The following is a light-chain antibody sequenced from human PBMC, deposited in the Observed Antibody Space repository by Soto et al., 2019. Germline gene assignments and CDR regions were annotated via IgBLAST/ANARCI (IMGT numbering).Light chain of an antibody. J-gene: IGKJ5*01. V-gene: IGKV4-1*01. CDR3: QQYYSTPPIT. Sequence: DIVMTQSPDSLAVSLGERATINCKSSQSVFYSSNNKNYLAWYQQKPGQPPKLLIYWASTRESGFPARFSGSGSGTDFTLTNSSLQAEDVAVYYCQQYYSTPPITFGQGTRLEIK. CDR1: QSVFYSSNNKNY. CDR2: WAS.